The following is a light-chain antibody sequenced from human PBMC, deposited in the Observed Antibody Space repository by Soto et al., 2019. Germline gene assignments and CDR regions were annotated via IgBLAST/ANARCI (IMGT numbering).Light chain of an antibody. V-gene: IGLV2-14*01. CDR1: SSDVGGYNY. J-gene: IGLJ1*01. CDR3: SSYTSSSTLDNYV. CDR2: EVS. Sequence: QSALTQPACVSGSPGQSITISCTGTSSDVGGYNYVSWYQQHPGKAPKLMIYEVSNWPSGVSNRFSGSKSGNTASLTISGLQAEDEADYYCSSYTSSSTLDNYVFGTGTKVTVL.